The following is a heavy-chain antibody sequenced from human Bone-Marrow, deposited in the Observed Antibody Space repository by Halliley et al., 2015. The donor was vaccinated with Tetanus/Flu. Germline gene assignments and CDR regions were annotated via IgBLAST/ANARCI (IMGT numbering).Heavy chain of an antibody. D-gene: IGHD3-10*01. V-gene: IGHV3-11*06. Sequence: KGLVWIAFISTSSTNNYTRYEDSVKGRFTISRDNAKNSLYLQMNSLRVEDTAVYYCGGSIKGWGQGTLVTVSS. CDR3: GGSIKG. CDR2: ISTSST. J-gene: IGHJ4*02.